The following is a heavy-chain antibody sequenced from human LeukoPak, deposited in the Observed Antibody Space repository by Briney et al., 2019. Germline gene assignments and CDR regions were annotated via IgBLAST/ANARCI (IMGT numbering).Heavy chain of an antibody. D-gene: IGHD1-26*01. CDR3: AKDESGTYSHFDS. CDR1: GGTFSSYA. J-gene: IGHJ4*02. Sequence: GASVKVSCKASGGTFSSYAISWVRQAPGQGLEWMGGIIPIFGTANYAQKFQGRVTITADKSTTTTYMELRSLGSEDTAMYYCAKDESGTYSHFDSWGQGTLVTVSS. V-gene: IGHV1-69*06. CDR2: IIPIFGTA.